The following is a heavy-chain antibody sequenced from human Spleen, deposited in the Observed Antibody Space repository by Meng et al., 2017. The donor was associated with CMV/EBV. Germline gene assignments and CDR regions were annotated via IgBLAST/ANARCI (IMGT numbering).Heavy chain of an antibody. D-gene: IGHD3-10*01. CDR1: GDIFNDYP. CDR2: INHVFEKV. Sequence: SGDIFNDYPITWVRQAPGQGLEWLGAINHVFEKVNLAQKLQGRLTITTDESTSTAYMELTSLTSEDTAVYYCARERARLIGSRGLDHWGQGTLVTVSS. CDR3: ARERARLIGSRGLDH. V-gene: IGHV1-69*05. J-gene: IGHJ4*02.